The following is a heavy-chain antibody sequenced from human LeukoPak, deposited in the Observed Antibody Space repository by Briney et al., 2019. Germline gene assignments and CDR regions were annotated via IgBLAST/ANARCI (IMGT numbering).Heavy chain of an antibody. Sequence: GGSLRLSCAASGFTFYDYTMHWVRQAPGKGLEWVSLISWDGGSTYYADSVKGRFTISRDNSKNSLYLQMNSLRTEDTALYYCAKGAAAGKAEYFQHWGQGTLVTVSS. D-gene: IGHD6-13*01. CDR2: ISWDGGST. J-gene: IGHJ1*01. CDR3: AKGAAAGKAEYFQH. V-gene: IGHV3-43*01. CDR1: GFTFYDYT.